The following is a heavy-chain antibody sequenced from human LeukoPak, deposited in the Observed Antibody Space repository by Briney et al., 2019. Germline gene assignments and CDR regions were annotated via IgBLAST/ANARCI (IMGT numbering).Heavy chain of an antibody. J-gene: IGHJ4*02. V-gene: IGHV3-33*03. CDR3: ASHYFDY. CDR2: IWFDGTNK. Sequence: GGPLRLSCEVSGCPFKSYGMHWLPQNPDKGLEWLALIWFDGTNKFYADSVKGRFTISRDNYKDTLYLQMSSLRAEDTAVYYCASHYFDYWGQGTLVTVSS. CDR1: GCPFKSYG.